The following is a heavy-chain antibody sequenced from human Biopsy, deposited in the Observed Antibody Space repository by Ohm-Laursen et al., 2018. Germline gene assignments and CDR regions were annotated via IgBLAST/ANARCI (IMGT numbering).Heavy chain of an antibody. Sequence: SVKASCKGSGSAVNDSFLHWLRQAPGQGPGWKGWISPNRGGTNYAQKFQGRVTMTTDTSTSTVYLELRRLISDDTAVYYCARDIMNRIAGLVARSDVFDVWGQGTLVTVSS. CDR1: GSAVNDSF. CDR3: ARDIMNRIAGLVARSDVFDV. CDR2: ISPNRGGT. D-gene: IGHD3-16*01. V-gene: IGHV1-2*02. J-gene: IGHJ3*01.